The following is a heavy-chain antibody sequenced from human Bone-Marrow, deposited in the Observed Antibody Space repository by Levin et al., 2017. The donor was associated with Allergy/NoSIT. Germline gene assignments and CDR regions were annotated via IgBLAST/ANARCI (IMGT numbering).Heavy chain of an antibody. J-gene: IGHJ4*02. Sequence: SETLSLTCTVSGGSISNYYWTWIRQPPGKGLEWIGYIYYIGNTDYNPSLKSRVTISIDTSKNEFSLKLTSVTAADTAVYYCARDPREYSNSRGLSYFDYWRQGALVTVSS. CDR2: IYYIGNT. V-gene: IGHV4-59*01. CDR1: GGSISNYY. D-gene: IGHD6-6*01. CDR3: ARDPREYSNSRGLSYFDY.